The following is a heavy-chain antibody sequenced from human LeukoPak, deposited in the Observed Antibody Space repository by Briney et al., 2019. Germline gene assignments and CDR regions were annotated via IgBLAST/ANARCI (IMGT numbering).Heavy chain of an antibody. D-gene: IGHD4-17*01. J-gene: IGHJ4*02. CDR3: AKATTVTTWVVDY. V-gene: IGHV1-2*02. Sequence: ASVTVSCKASGYTFTGYYMHWVRQAPGQGLEWMGWINPNSGGTNYAQKFQGRVTMTRDTPISTAYMELSRLRSDDTAVYYCAKATTVTTWVVDYWGQGTLVTVSS. CDR2: INPNSGGT. CDR1: GYTFTGYY.